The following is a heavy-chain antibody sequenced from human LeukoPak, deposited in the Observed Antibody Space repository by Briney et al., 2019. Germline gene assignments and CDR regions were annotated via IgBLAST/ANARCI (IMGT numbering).Heavy chain of an antibody. D-gene: IGHD3-9*01. J-gene: IGHJ4*02. CDR1: GGSFSGYY. V-gene: IGHV4-34*01. CDR2: INHSGST. CDR3: ARGRRHFDWLFFPPTRDFDY. Sequence: PSETLSLTCAVYGGSFSGYYWSWIRQPPGKGLEWIGEINHSGSTNYNPSLKNRVTISVDTSKNQFSLKLSSVTAADTAVYYCARGRRHFDWLFFPPTRDFDYWGQGTLVTVSS.